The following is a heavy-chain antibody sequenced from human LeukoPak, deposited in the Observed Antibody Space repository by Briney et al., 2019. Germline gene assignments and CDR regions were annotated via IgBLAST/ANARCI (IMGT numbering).Heavy chain of an antibody. D-gene: IGHD3-22*01. CDR2: IYYSGST. J-gene: IGHJ3*02. V-gene: IGHV4-39*07. Sequence: SETLSLTCTVSGGSISSSSYYWGWIRQPPGKGLEWIGSIYYSGSTYYNPSLKSRVTISVDTSKNQFSLKLSSVTAADTAVYYCARAPYYYDSNNDAFDIWGQGTMVTVSS. CDR3: ARAPYYYDSNNDAFDI. CDR1: GGSISSSSYY.